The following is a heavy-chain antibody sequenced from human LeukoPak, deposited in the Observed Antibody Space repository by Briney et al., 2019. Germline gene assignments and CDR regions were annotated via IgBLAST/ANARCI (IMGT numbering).Heavy chain of an antibody. CDR3: ARGYSSGWYRPAPSDY. J-gene: IGHJ4*02. V-gene: IGHV1-46*01. D-gene: IGHD6-19*01. CDR2: INPSGGST. Sequence: ASVKVSCKASGYTFTSYYMHWVRQAPGQGLEWMGIINPSGGSTSYAQKFQGRVTMTRDTSTSTVYMELSSLRSEDTAVYYCARGYSSGWYRPAPSDYWGQGTLVTVSS. CDR1: GYTFTSYY.